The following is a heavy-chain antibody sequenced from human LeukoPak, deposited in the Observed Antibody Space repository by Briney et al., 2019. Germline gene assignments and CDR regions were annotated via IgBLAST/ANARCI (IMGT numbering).Heavy chain of an antibody. Sequence: SQTLSLTCVISGDSVSSNSATWNWIRQSPSRGLEWLGRTYYRSKWYSDYALSVRSRITINADTSKNQFSLHLNSVTPEDTAVYYCARLASTGTSFDYWGQGTLVTVSS. CDR2: TYYRSKWYS. J-gene: IGHJ4*02. CDR3: ARLASTGTSFDY. CDR1: GDSVSSNSAT. D-gene: IGHD3-9*01. V-gene: IGHV6-1*01.